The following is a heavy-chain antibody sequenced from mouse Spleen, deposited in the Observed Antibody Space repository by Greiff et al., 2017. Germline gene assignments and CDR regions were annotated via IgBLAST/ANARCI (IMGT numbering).Heavy chain of an antibody. CDR2: SRNKANDYTT. CDR1: GFTFSDFY. Sequence: EVQGVESGGGLVQSGRSLRLSCATSGFTFSDFYMEWVRQAPGKGLEWIAASRNKANDYTTEYSASVKGRFIVSRDTSQSILYLQMNALRAEDTAIYYCARDGRDGNPFAYWGQGTLVTVSA. D-gene: IGHD2-1*01. V-gene: IGHV7-1*01. J-gene: IGHJ3*01. CDR3: ARDGRDGNPFAY.